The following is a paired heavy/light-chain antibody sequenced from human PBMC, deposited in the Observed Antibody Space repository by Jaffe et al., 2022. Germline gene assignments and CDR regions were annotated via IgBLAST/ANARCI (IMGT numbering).Heavy chain of an antibody. CDR2: IHYSGRT. V-gene: IGHV4-59*01. CDR1: GRSITSNY. D-gene: IGHD6-19*01. CDR3: VRGDGWHLY. Sequence: QVQLQESGPGLVKPSETLSLTCTVSGRSITSNYWTWHRQTPGKGLEWIGNIHYSGRTNYNPSLKSRVTIFIDTSKTRFSLKLSSVTAADTAVYYCVRGDGWHLYWGQGTLVTVSS. J-gene: IGHJ4*02.
Light chain of an antibody. V-gene: IGKV3-20*01. CDR1: QRVNSNS. Sequence: EIVLTQSPGTLSLSPGERATLSCRASQRVNSNSLAWYVQKPGQAPRLLIYDASTRATGIPDRFSGSGSGTDFTLTISGLEPEDFAVYYCQQYGGSPVTFGLGTKVEI. CDR2: DAS. CDR3: QQYGGSPVT. J-gene: IGKJ1*01.